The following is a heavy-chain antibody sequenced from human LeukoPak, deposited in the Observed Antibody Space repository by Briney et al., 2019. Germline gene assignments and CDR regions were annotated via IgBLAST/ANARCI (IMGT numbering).Heavy chain of an antibody. CDR2: ISYDGSNK. D-gene: IGHD3-10*01. V-gene: IGHV3-30-3*01. Sequence: PGRSLRLSCAASGFTFSSYAMHWVRQAPGKGLEWVAVISYDGSNKYYADSVKGRFTISRDNSKNTLYLQMNSLRAEDTAVYYCARGGLLWFGEKNAFDIWGQGTMVTVSS. CDR3: ARGGLLWFGEKNAFDI. J-gene: IGHJ3*02. CDR1: GFTFSSYA.